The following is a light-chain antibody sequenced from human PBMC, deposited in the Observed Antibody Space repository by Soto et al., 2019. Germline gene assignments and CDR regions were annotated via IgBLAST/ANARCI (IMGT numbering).Light chain of an antibody. V-gene: IGKV3-11*01. CDR3: PHCSSWPGA. CDR1: QSVSSF. J-gene: IGKJ3*01. Sequence: EVVLTQSPDTLSLSPGERATLSCRASQSVSSFLAWYQQKPGQAPRLLIYDASNRATGIPARFSRSGSGTDFTLTISSLAPEDFAVYDGPHCSSWPGAFGPRTKVDIK. CDR2: DAS.